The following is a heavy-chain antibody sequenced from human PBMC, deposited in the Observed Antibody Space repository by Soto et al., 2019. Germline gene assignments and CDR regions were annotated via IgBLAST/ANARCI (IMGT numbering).Heavy chain of an antibody. CDR2: ITRSGGTI. CDR3: ARDSGYGSGTSVNHYLDY. J-gene: IGHJ4*01. CDR1: GFTFSSSE. V-gene: IGHV3-48*03. D-gene: IGHD3-10*01. Sequence: VGSLRLSCAASGFTFSSSEMNWVRQAPGKGLEWLSYITRSGGTIYSADSVKGRFTISRDNAKNTLFLQMNSLRVEDTAVYYCARDSGYGSGTSVNHYLDYWGHGTLVTVSS.